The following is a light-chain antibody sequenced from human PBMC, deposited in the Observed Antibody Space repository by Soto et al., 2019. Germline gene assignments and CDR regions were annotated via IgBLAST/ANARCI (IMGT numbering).Light chain of an antibody. V-gene: IGLV1-51*02. CDR1: SSNIGNNY. CDR2: ENN. CDR3: GTWDSSLSVV. J-gene: IGLJ3*02. Sequence: QSVLTQPPSGSAAPGQKVTISCSGSSSNIGNNYVSWYQQLPGTAPKLLIYENNKRPSGIPDRFSGSKSGTSATLGITGLQTGDEADYYCGTWDSSLSVVFGGGTKLTVL.